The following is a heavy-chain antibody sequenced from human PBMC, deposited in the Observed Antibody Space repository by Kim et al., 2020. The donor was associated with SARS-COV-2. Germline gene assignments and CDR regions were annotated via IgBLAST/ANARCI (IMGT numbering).Heavy chain of an antibody. CDR3: TRGAGGWHAPFDY. CDR1: GFNVGDYT. J-gene: IGHJ4*01. CDR2: IRKIGYVGTP. Sequence: GGSLRLSCSASGFNVGDYTMSWIRQAPGKGLQWVGFIRKIGYVGTPAHATSVRARFTISRDESKNTAYLQMNSLKTEDTAMYYCTRGAGGWHAPFDYWG. D-gene: IGHD6-19*01. V-gene: IGHV3-49*03.